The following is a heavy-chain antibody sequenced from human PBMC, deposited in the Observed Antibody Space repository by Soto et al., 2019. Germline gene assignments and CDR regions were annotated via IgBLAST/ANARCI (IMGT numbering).Heavy chain of an antibody. CDR2: MNPNSGNT. V-gene: IGHV1-8*01. J-gene: IGHJ4*02. CDR3: AIPASGSYYFDY. Sequence: ASVKVSCKASGYTFTSYDINWVRQATGQGLEWMGWMNPNSGNTGYAQKFQGRVTMTRNTSISTAYMELSSLRSEDTAVYYCAIPASGSYYFDYWGQGTLVTVSS. CDR1: GYTFTSYD. D-gene: IGHD3-10*01.